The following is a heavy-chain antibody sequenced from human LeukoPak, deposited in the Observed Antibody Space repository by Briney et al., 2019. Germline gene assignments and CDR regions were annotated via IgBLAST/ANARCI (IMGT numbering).Heavy chain of an antibody. V-gene: IGHV3-30*04. CDR1: GFTFSSYA. CDR3: AKDGEWFGDLPLWYYYYYMDV. CDR2: ISYDGSNK. J-gene: IGHJ6*03. D-gene: IGHD3-10*01. Sequence: SGGSLRLSCAASGFTFSSYAIHWVRQAPGKGLEWVALISYDGSNKYYGESVKGRFTISRDNSKNTLYLQMNSLRAEDTAVYYCAKDGEWFGDLPLWYYYYYMDVWGKGTTVTISS.